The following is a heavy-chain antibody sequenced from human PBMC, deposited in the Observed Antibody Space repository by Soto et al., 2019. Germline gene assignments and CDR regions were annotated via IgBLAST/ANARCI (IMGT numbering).Heavy chain of an antibody. CDR2: INPSGGST. D-gene: IGHD3-9*01. CDR1: GYTFTSYY. J-gene: IGHJ4*02. CDR3: ARAPLDIMVDY. Sequence: ASVKVSCKASGYTFTSYYRHWVRQAPGQGLEWMGIINPSGGSTNYAQKLQGRVTMTTDTSTSTAYMELRSLRSDDTAVYYCARAPLDIMVDYWGQGTLVTVSS. V-gene: IGHV1-46*01.